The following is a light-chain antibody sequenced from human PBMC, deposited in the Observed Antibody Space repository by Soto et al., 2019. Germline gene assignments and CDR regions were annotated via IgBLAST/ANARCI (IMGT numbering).Light chain of an antibody. CDR3: CSYTTSNTRQIV. V-gene: IGLV2-14*04. CDR2: DVS. Sequence: PGQSITISCTGTSSDVGGYNYVSWYQQHPGKAPKFMIYDVSNRPSGVSNRFSGSKSGNTASLTISGLQAEDEADYYCCSYTTSNTRQIVFGTGTKVTVL. CDR1: SSDVGGYNY. J-gene: IGLJ1*01.